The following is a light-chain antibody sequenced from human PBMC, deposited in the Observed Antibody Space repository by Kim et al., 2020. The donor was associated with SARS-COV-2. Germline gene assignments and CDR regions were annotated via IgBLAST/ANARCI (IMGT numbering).Light chain of an antibody. CDR1: ESIGTW. J-gene: IGKJ2*01. CDR3: QHYSRFPYT. CDR2: LAS. Sequence: SASVGDRVTITGRASESIGTWLAWYQQRPGRASRLLIYLASTLENGVPSRFSGTGSGTEFSLSITSLQPDDFATYYCQHYSRFPYTFGQGTKLEI. V-gene: IGKV1-5*03.